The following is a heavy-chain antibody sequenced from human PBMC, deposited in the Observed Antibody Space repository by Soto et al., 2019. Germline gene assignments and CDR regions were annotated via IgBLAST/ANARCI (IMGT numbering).Heavy chain of an antibody. CDR3: ARTIHYENWFDP. D-gene: IGHD4-17*01. Sequence: SETLSLTCTVSGGSIGNYYCSWIRQPPGKGLEWIGYIYYSGSTYYNPSLKSRVTISVDTSKNQFSLKLSSVTAADTAVYYCARTIHYENWFDPWGQGTLVTVSS. V-gene: IGHV4-30-4*08. CDR1: GGSIGNYY. CDR2: IYYSGST. J-gene: IGHJ5*02.